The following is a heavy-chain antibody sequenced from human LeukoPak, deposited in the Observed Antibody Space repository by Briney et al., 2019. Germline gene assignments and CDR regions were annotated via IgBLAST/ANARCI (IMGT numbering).Heavy chain of an antibody. Sequence: SETLSPTCTVSGGSISSYYWSWIRQPPGKRLEWLGYIYYSGSTNYNPSLKSRVTISVDTSKNQFSLKLSSVTAADTAVYYCARLALGFDPWGQGTLVTVSS. D-gene: IGHD2-21*01. V-gene: IGHV4-59*01. J-gene: IGHJ5*02. CDR2: IYYSGST. CDR3: ARLALGFDP. CDR1: GGSISSYY.